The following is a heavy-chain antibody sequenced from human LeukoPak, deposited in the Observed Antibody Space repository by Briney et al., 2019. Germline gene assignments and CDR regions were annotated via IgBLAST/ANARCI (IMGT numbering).Heavy chain of an antibody. Sequence: ASVKVSCKASGYTFTGAYMHWVRQAPGQGLEWMGWINPNSGGTQFAQKFQGRVTMTRDTSISTAYMELDRLRSDDTAVYYCARVLFSSGYDYWGQGTLVTVSS. V-gene: IGHV1-2*02. D-gene: IGHD5-18*01. CDR3: ARVLFSSGYDY. J-gene: IGHJ4*02. CDR2: INPNSGGT. CDR1: GYTFTGAY.